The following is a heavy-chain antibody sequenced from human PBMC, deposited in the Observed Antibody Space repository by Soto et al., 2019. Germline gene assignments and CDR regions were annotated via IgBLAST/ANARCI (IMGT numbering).Heavy chain of an antibody. CDR2: ISAYSGNT. CDR1: GYSFTDYG. V-gene: IGHV1-18*04. Sequence: QVSLVQSGPEVKKPGASVRVSCRASGYSFTDYGVSWVRQAPGQGLEWMGWISAYSGNTHYAQKFQDRVTMTTDASTTTDYMELRSLTSDDTAVYYCARAATTFGVVTKIDFWGQGALVTVSS. CDR3: ARAATTFGVVTKIDF. D-gene: IGHD3-3*01. J-gene: IGHJ4*02.